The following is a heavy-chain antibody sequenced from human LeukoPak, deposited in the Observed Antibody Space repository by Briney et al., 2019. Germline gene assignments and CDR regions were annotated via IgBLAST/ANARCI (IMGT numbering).Heavy chain of an antibody. Sequence: GGSLRLSCAASGFTFDDYAMHWVRQAPGKGLVWVSRINSDGSSTSYADSVKGRFTISRDNAKNTLYLQMNSLRAEDTAVYYCARDYWSGSYYFDYWGQGTLVTVSS. D-gene: IGHD1-26*01. CDR2: INSDGSST. V-gene: IGHV3-74*01. CDR1: GFTFDDYA. CDR3: ARDYWSGSYYFDY. J-gene: IGHJ4*02.